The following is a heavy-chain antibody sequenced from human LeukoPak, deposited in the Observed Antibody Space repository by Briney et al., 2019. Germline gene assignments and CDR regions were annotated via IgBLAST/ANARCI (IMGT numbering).Heavy chain of an antibody. V-gene: IGHV1-2*02. Sequence: GSLKHSCKGAGYTVCVYYVHWVRQAPGQGRERMGWINPNSGGTNYAQKFQGRVTMTRDTSISTAYMELSRLRSDDTAVYYCARDRGYSYGNYFDYWGQGTLVTVSS. CDR3: ARDRGYSYGNYFDY. D-gene: IGHD5-18*01. CDR2: INPNSGGT. CDR1: GYTVCVYY. J-gene: IGHJ4*02.